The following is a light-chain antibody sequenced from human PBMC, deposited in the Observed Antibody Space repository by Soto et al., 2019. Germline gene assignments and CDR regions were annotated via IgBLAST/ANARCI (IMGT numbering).Light chain of an antibody. V-gene: IGLV2-14*01. CDR3: SSYTSSNTLV. CDR2: DVT. Sequence: QSALTQPASVSASPGQSITISCTGTSSDIGGYSYVSWYQQNPGKAPKLVIYDVTDRPSGVSNLFSGSKSGNTASLTISGLQAEDEGDYYCSSYTSSNTLVFGGGTKLTVL. CDR1: SSDIGGYSY. J-gene: IGLJ2*01.